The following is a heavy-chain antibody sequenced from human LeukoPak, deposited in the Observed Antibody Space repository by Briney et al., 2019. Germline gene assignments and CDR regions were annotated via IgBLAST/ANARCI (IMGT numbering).Heavy chain of an antibody. CDR2: IYYSGST. D-gene: IGHD4-17*01. CDR1: GGSISSHF. CDR3: ARQTMSTADAFDI. V-gene: IGHV4-59*08. Sequence: SETLSLTCTVSGGSISSHFWSWIRQPPGKGLEWIAYIYYSGSTDYNPSLKSRVTISVDTSRNQFSLKLSSVTAADTAVYYCARQTMSTADAFDIWGQGTMVTVSS. J-gene: IGHJ3*02.